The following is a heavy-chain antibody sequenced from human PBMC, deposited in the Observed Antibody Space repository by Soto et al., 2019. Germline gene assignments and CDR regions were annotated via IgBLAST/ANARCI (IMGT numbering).Heavy chain of an antibody. V-gene: IGHV1-69*01. Sequence: QVQLVQSGAEVKKPGSSVKVSCTASGGSLRNSVISWVRQAPAQILEWMGGVIPILGTANYEQKFQGRVTMTADEATSTAYMDLSSLSADDTAVYYCARLGHPGHWGPGTLVIVSS. CDR3: ARLGHPGH. CDR2: VIPILGTA. J-gene: IGHJ4*01. CDR1: GGSLRNSV.